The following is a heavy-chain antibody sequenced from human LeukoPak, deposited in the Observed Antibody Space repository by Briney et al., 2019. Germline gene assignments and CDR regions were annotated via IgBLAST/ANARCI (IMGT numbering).Heavy chain of an antibody. Sequence: PGGSLRLSCGASGFILSSQAMHWVRQAPGKGLEWVAVILSDGNNKYYADSVTGRFTLSRDNSKNTLYLQMNSLRPEDTAVYYCARDPGFLQQLGTQFDYWGQGTLVTVSS. D-gene: IGHD6-13*01. J-gene: IGHJ4*02. CDR2: ILSDGNNK. CDR3: ARDPGFLQQLGTQFDY. V-gene: IGHV3-30-3*01. CDR1: GFILSSQA.